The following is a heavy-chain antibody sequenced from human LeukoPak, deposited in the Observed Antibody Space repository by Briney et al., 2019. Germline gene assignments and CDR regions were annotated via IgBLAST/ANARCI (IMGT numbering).Heavy chain of an antibody. CDR3: ARVYSGYDY. J-gene: IGHJ4*02. CDR2: INHSGST. D-gene: IGHD5-12*01. Sequence: PSETLSLTCAVYGGSFSGYYWSWIRQPPGKGLEWIGEINHSGSTNYNPSLKSRVTISVDTSKNQFSLKLSSVTAADTAVYYCARVYSGYDYWGQGTLVTVSS. V-gene: IGHV4-34*01. CDR1: GGSFSGYY.